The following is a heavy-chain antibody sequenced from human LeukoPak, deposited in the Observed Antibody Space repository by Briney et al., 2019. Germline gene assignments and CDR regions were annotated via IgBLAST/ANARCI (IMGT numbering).Heavy chain of an antibody. V-gene: IGHV3-33*06. CDR1: GFTFSSYG. Sequence: PGRSLRLSCAASGFTFSSYGMHWVRQAQGKGLEWVAVIWYDGSNKYYADSVKGRFTISRDNSKNTLYLQMNSLRAEDTAVYYCAKTGNYYDSSGYCLDYWGQGTLVTVSS. CDR3: AKTGNYYDSSGYCLDY. CDR2: IWYDGSNK. D-gene: IGHD3-22*01. J-gene: IGHJ4*02.